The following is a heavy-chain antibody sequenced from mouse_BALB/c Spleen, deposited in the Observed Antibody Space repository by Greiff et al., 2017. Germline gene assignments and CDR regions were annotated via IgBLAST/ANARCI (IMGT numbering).Heavy chain of an antibody. J-gene: IGHJ2*01. D-gene: IGHD2-14*01. CDR1: GFTFSSYG. Sequence: EVQLKESGGDLVKPGGSLKLSCAASGFTFSSYGMSWVRQTPDKRLEWVATISSGGSYTYYPDSVKGRFTISRDNAKNTLYLQMSSLKSEDTAMYYCARRRYMTSFDYWGQGTTLTVSS. CDR2: ISSGGSYT. V-gene: IGHV5-6*01. CDR3: ARRRYMTSFDY.